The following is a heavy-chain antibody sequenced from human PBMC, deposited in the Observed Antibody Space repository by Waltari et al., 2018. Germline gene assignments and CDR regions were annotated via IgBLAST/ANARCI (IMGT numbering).Heavy chain of an antibody. CDR2: INHSGST. J-gene: IGHJ4*02. CDR1: GGSFSGYY. Sequence: QVQLQQWGAGLLKPSETLSLTCAVYGGSFSGYYWSWIRQPPGKGLEWIGEINHSGSTNYNPSLKCRVTISVDTSKNQFSLKLSSVTAADTAVYYCARTRLRFLEWLYFDYWGQGTLVTVSS. CDR3: ARTRLRFLEWLYFDY. V-gene: IGHV4-34*01. D-gene: IGHD3-3*01.